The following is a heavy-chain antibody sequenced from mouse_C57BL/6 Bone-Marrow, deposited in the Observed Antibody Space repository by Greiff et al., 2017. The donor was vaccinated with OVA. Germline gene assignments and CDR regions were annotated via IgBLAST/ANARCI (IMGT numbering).Heavy chain of an antibody. D-gene: IGHD2-4*01. V-gene: IGHV1-64*01. CDR1: GYTFTSYW. CDR2: IHPNSGST. J-gene: IGHJ4*01. Sequence: VQLQQPGAELVKPGASVKLSCKASGYTFTSYWMHWVKQRPGQGLEWIGMIHPNSGSTNYNEKFKSKATLTVDKSSRTAYMQLSSLTSEDSAVYYCARPYDYDRDYYAMDYWGQGTSVTVSS. CDR3: ARPYDYDRDYYAMDY.